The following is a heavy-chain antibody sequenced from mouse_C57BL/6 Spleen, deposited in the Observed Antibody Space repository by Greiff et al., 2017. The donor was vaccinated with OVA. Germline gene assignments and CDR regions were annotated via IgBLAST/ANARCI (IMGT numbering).Heavy chain of an antibody. CDR1: GYTFTSYW. D-gene: IGHD2-14*01. Sequence: QVQLQQPGAELVRPGSSVKLSCKASGYTFTSYWMHWVKQRPIQGLEWIGNIDPSDSETHYNQKFKDKATLTVDKSSSTAYMQLSSLTSEDSAVYYCARLLEGYYAMDYWGQGTSVTVSS. CDR3: ARLLEGYYAMDY. V-gene: IGHV1-52*01. CDR2: IDPSDSET. J-gene: IGHJ4*01.